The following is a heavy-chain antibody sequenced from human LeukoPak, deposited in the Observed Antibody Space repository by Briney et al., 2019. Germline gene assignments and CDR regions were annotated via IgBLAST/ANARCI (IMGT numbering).Heavy chain of an antibody. CDR1: GGSISSYY. CDR2: IDYSGST. V-gene: IGHV4-59*01. Sequence: SETLSLTCTVSGGSISSYYWSWIRQPPVKGLEWIGYIDYSGSTNYNPSFSSRATISVDTSKNQLSLRLSSVTAADTAVYYCARLNGGVWGKGTTVTVSS. D-gene: IGHD1-1*01. J-gene: IGHJ6*04. CDR3: ARLNGGV.